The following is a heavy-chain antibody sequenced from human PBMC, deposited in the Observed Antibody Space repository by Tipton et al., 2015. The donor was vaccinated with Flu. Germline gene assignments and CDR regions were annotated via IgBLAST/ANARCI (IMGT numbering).Heavy chain of an antibody. CDR3: ARRDYSNYVSDPKNWFDP. J-gene: IGHJ5*02. V-gene: IGHV4-4*02. D-gene: IGHD4-11*01. CDR2: IYHSGAN. Sequence: GLVKPSGTLSLTCAVSGGSISNSDWCSWVRQPPGKGLEWIGEIYHSGANTYNPSLKSRVSMSVDKSRNQFSLRLTSVTAADTAVYFCARRDYSNYVSDPKNWFDPWGQGTLVTVSS. CDR1: GGSISNSDW.